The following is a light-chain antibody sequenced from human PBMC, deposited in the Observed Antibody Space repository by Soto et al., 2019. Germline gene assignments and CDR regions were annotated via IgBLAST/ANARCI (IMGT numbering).Light chain of an antibody. CDR3: AAWDDGLIGSVA. Sequence: QSALTQPPSASGTPGQRVTISCSGSSSNIGKNTVNWYQQLPGTAPKLLIFRNNQRPSGVPDRFSGSKSGTSASLTISCLQSDDEADYYCAAWDDGLIGSVAFGGGTKVTVL. CDR1: SSNIGKNT. CDR2: RNN. V-gene: IGLV1-44*01. J-gene: IGLJ2*01.